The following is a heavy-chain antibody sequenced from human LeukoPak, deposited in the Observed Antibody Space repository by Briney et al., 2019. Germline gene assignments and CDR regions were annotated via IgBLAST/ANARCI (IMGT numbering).Heavy chain of an antibody. D-gene: IGHD2-21*02. CDR1: RFTFSNYG. J-gene: IGHJ4*02. Sequence: GGSLRLSCAASRFTFSNYGIHWVRQAPGKGLEWVAVIWHDGSNKYYADSVKGRFTVSRDNSKNTVLLQMNSLRAEDTAIYYGARDWGSDGAMDYWGQGTLVTVSS. CDR2: IWHDGSNK. V-gene: IGHV3-33*01. CDR3: ARDWGSDGAMDY.